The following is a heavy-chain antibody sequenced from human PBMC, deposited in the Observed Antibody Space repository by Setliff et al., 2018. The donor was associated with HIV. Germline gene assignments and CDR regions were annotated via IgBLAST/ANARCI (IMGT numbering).Heavy chain of an antibody. CDR2: INHSGST. CDR1: GGSLSGYH. J-gene: IGHJ4*02. CDR3: ARGGGYDRSGYYPFDY. V-gene: IGHV4-34*01. D-gene: IGHD3-22*01. Sequence: SETLSLTCAVYGGSLSGYHWSWVRQSPEKGLEWIGEINHSGSTNYNPSLKSRVTMSVDTSKNQFSLKLSSVTAADTAVYYCARGGGYDRSGYYPFDYWGQGTPVTVSS.